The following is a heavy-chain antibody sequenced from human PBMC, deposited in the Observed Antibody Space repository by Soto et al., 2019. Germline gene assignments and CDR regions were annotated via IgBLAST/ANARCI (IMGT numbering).Heavy chain of an antibody. CDR2: ISNRGDT. CDR3: AREPRYCRGGSCSITGDAFDI. J-gene: IGHJ3*02. D-gene: IGHD2-15*01. V-gene: IGHV3-66*01. CDR1: GFIVSDTY. Sequence: EVQLVESGGGLVQPGGSLRLSCTASGFIVSDTYMNWFRQAPGKGLEWVSVISNRGDTHYADSVRGRFSLSRDIADNTLHLQMNKLRVEDTAVYYCAREPRYCRGGSCSITGDAFDIWGQGTMVTVSS.